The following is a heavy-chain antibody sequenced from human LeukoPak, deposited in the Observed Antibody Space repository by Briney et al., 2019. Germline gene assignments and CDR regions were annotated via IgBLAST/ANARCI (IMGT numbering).Heavy chain of an antibody. V-gene: IGHV1-2*02. Sequence: ASVKVSCKASGYTFTGYYMHWVRQAPGQGLEWMGWINPNSGGTNYAQKLQGRVTMTRDTSISTAYMELSRLRSDDTAVYYCAKGGGVVPAAFYYYYYYMDVWGKGTTVTISS. D-gene: IGHD2-2*01. CDR2: INPNSGGT. CDR3: AKGGGVVPAAFYYYYYYMDV. J-gene: IGHJ6*03. CDR1: GYTFTGYY.